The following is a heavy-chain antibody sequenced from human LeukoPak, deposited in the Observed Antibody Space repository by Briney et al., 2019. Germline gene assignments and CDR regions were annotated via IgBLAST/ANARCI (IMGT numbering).Heavy chain of an antibody. CDR1: GFDFNIYG. J-gene: IGHJ1*01. CDR3: AKDGVEDTDMLRN. V-gene: IGHV3-33*06. D-gene: IGHD5-18*01. Sequence: GSSLRLSCAASGFDFNIYGMHWVRQAPGKGLEWVAVIWYDGTTRYNEDSVKVRFTISRDNSNNTLYLNMSSQRVEDKSVYYCAKDGVEDTDMLRNWGQGTLVTVSS. CDR2: IWYDGTTR.